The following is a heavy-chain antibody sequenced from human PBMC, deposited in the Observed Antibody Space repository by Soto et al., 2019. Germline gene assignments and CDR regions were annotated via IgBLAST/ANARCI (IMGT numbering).Heavy chain of an antibody. CDR3: VRDRDLDRDMVHADL. J-gene: IGHJ4*01. CDR2: ITIRTGNI. CDR1: GFTISGCS. D-gene: IGHD5-18*01. V-gene: IGHV3-48*02. Sequence: PGGSPRLSCEASGFTISGCSMNWVRQAPGKGLEWLAYITIRTGNIVYADSVRGRFTISADNAENSVFLQMNSLRDEDTAVYFCVRDRDLDRDMVHADLWGQGTLVTVSS.